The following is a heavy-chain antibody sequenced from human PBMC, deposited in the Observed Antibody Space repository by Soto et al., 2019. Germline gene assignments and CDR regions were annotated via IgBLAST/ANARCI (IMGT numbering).Heavy chain of an antibody. CDR3: ARGGTPIDS. J-gene: IGHJ4*02. CDR1: GYTFTNFG. Sequence: QVQLVQSGAEVKKPGASVKVSCKTSGYTFTNFGLSWVRQAPGQGLEWMGWISAYNGNTNSAQNFQGRVTMTTDTTTSTAYMELRSLRSDDTPVYYCARGGTPIDSWGQGTLGTVSS. V-gene: IGHV1-18*01. D-gene: IGHD3-16*01. CDR2: ISAYNGNT.